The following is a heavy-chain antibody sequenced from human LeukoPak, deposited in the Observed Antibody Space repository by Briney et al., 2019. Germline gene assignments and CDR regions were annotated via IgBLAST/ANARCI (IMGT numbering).Heavy chain of an antibody. D-gene: IGHD2-21*02. Sequence: ASVKVSCKASGYTFTAYYMHWVRQAPGQGLEWMGWINLNSGGTNCAQKFQGRVTMTRDTSISAAYMGLSRLGSDDTAVYYCARVAGGDWYYFDFWGQGSLVTVSS. CDR3: ARVAGGDWYYFDF. J-gene: IGHJ4*02. V-gene: IGHV1-2*02. CDR1: GYTFTAYY. CDR2: INLNSGGT.